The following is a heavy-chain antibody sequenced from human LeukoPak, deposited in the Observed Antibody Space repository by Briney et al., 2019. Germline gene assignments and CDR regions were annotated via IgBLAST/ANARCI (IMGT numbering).Heavy chain of an antibody. CDR1: GGTFSSYA. CDR3: ARAYYDILTGYYHSYYYYYYMDV. V-gene: IGHV1-69*06. D-gene: IGHD3-9*01. Sequence: SVKVSCKASGGTFSSYAISWVRQAPGQGLEWMGGIIPIFGTANYAQKFQGRVTITADKSTSTAYMELRSLRSDDTAVYYCARAYYDILTGYYHSYYYYYYMDVWGKGTTVTVSS. CDR2: IIPIFGTA. J-gene: IGHJ6*03.